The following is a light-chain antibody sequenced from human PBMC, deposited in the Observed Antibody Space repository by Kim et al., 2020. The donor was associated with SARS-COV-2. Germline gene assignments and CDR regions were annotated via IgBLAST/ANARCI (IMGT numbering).Light chain of an antibody. J-gene: IGLJ3*02. CDR1: SLRSYY. Sequence: VALGQTVRITSQGDSLRSYYASWYQQKPGQAPVLVIYGKNNRPAGIPDRFCGSSAGNTASLTITGAQAEDEADYYCNSRDSSGNRVFGGGTQLTVL. CDR2: GKN. CDR3: NSRDSSGNRV. V-gene: IGLV3-19*01.